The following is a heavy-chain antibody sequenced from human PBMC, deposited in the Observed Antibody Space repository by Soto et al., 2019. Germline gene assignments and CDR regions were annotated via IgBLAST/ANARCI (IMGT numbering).Heavy chain of an antibody. CDR2: ISASGGST. CDR3: AKLYCSGGSCGGVLLPFDY. Sequence: GGSLRLSCAASGFSFSNYAMSWVRQAPGKGLEWVSGISASGGSTYYADSVKGRFTISRDSSKNTLFLQMDSLRADDTAVYFCAKLYCSGGSCGGVLLPFDYWGQGTLVTVSS. V-gene: IGHV3-23*01. CDR1: GFSFSNYA. J-gene: IGHJ4*02. D-gene: IGHD2-15*01.